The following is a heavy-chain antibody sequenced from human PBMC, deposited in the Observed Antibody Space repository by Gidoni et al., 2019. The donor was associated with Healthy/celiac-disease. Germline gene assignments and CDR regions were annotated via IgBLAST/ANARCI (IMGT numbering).Heavy chain of an antibody. CDR1: GESFSGYY. V-gene: IGHV4-34*01. Sequence: QVQLQQWVPRLFKPSAPLSLTCAVHGESFSGYYLRWIRQPPGQGLEWIGESNHSGSTNYNPFLKSRVTISVDTSKNQFSLKLSSVTAADKAVYYCARARGLTPNAHPDYWGQGTLVTVSS. D-gene: IGHD1-26*01. CDR3: ARARGLTPNAHPDY. J-gene: IGHJ4*02. CDR2: SNHSGST.